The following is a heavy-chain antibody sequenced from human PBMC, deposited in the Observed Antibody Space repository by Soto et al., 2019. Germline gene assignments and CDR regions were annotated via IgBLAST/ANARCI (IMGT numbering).Heavy chain of an antibody. Sequence: SHPLSLTPTVSGCSISSSCCSWMRQPPGRGLEWIGYIYYSGRTSYNPSLKSRVTISVDTSKNQFSLKLSSVTAADTAVFFCAKRRVCFGNTSSFGEFDPWGQGSLVT. CDR3: AKRRVCFGNTSSFGEFDP. CDR1: GCSISSSC. J-gene: IGHJ5*02. V-gene: IGHV4-59*08. D-gene: IGHD3-10*01. CDR2: IYYSGRT.